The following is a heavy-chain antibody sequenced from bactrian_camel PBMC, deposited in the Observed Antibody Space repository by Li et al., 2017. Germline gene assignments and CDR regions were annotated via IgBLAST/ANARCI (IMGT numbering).Heavy chain of an antibody. CDR1: GFAFSKND. J-gene: IGHJ4*01. V-gene: IGHV3-2*01. D-gene: IGHD6*01. Sequence: HVQLVESGGGSVQAGGSLTLSCAASGFAFSKNDMAWVRQVPGKGLEWVSTIYIGGSGTTYYADSVKGRFTISQDNAKIVLYLQMNSLKSEDTALYYCAATKVWVVAGLGDGYEYDYWGQGTQVTVS. CDR3: AATKVWVVAGLGDGYEYDY. CDR2: IYIGGSGTT.